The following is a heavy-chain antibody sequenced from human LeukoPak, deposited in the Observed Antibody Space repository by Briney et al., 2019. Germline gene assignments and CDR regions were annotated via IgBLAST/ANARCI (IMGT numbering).Heavy chain of an antibody. CDR3: AREALYSSSWHEDAFDI. V-gene: IGHV1-69*04. Sequence: GASVKVSCKASGYTFTSYGISWVRQAPGQGLEWMGRIIPILGIANYAQKFQGRVTITADKSTSTAYMELSSLRSEDTAVYYCAREALYSSSWHEDAFDIWGQGTMVTVSS. D-gene: IGHD6-13*01. J-gene: IGHJ3*02. CDR2: IIPILGIA. CDR1: GYTFTSYG.